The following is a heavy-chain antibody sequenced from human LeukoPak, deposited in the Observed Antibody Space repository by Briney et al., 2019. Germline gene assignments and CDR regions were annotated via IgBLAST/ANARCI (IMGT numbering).Heavy chain of an antibody. J-gene: IGHJ6*02. CDR3: AKAASSSWPSYYYGMDV. V-gene: IGHV3-23*01. D-gene: IGHD6-13*01. CDR2: ITGSGGNT. CDR1: GFIFSSYS. Sequence: PGGSLRLSCAASGFIFSSYSMSRVRQAPGKGLEWVSVITGSGGNTYYADSVKGRLTISKDNSKNTVYLQMSSLRVDDTAVYYCAKAASSSWPSYYYGMDVWGQGTTVTVSS.